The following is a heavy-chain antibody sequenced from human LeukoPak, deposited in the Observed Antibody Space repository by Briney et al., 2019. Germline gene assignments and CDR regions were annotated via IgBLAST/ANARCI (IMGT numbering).Heavy chain of an antibody. J-gene: IGHJ3*02. CDR3: ARSGYSSGWYESDAFDI. Sequence: GGSLRLSCAASGFTFSSYAMHWVRQAPGKGLEWVAVISYDGSNKYYADSVKGRFTISGDNSKNTLYLQMNSLRAEDTAVYYCARSGYSSGWYESDAFDIWGQGTMVTVSS. CDR2: ISYDGSNK. V-gene: IGHV3-30-3*01. CDR1: GFTFSSYA. D-gene: IGHD6-19*01.